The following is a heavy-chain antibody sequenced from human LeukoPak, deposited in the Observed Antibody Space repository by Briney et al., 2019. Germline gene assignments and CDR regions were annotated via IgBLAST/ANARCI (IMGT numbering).Heavy chain of an antibody. CDR1: GYSISSTYY. V-gene: IGHV4-38-2*02. Sequence: SETLSLTCTVSGYSISSTYYGAWIRQPPGKGLEWIATISHSGSTYYTPSLESRLTKSLDTSRNHFSLRLSSVTAADTAVYYCARVNAPVATFDYWGLGTLVAVSS. CDR2: ISHSGST. J-gene: IGHJ4*02. CDR3: ARVNAPVATFDY. D-gene: IGHD1-1*01.